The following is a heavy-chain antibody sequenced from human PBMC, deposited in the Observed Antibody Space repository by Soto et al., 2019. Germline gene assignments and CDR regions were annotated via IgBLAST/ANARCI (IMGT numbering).Heavy chain of an antibody. J-gene: IGHJ6*02. V-gene: IGHV3-23*01. CDR1: GFTFSTYA. CDR2: ISGSGGSI. Sequence: EVQLLESGGGLVQPGGSLRLSCAASGFTFSTYAMNWVRQAPGNGLEWVSAISGSGGSIHYADSVKGRFTISRDNSKNTLYLQMISVRDEDTAVYHCVKGYWKGDVWGQGTTVTVSS. CDR3: VKGYWKGDV. D-gene: IGHD1-1*01.